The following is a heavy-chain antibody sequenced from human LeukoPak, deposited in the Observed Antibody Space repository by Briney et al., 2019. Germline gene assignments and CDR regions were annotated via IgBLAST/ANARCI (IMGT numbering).Heavy chain of an antibody. CDR2: INSDGTTT. D-gene: IGHD5-24*01. J-gene: IGHJ4*02. V-gene: IGHV3-74*01. CDR3: VRVRDGYNSFFDY. CDR1: GFIFSSYW. Sequence: GGSLRLSCGASGFIFSSYWMHWVRQAPAKGLVWVSRINSDGTTTNYADSVKGRFTISRDNAKNTLYLQMNSLRAEDTAVYYCVRVRDGYNSFFDYWGQGTLVTVSS.